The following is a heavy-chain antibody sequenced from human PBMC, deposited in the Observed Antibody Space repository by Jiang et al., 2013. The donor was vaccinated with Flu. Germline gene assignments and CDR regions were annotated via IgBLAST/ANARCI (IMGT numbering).Heavy chain of an antibody. D-gene: IGHD2-2*01. CDR2: FDPEDGET. Sequence: SGAEVKKPGASVKVSCKVSGYTLTELSMHWVRQAPGKGLEWMGGFDPEDGETIYAQKFQGRVTMTEDTSTDTAYMELSSLRSEDTAVYYCATGYLVVPAAIKAGGLLHYYYGMDVWGQGTTVTVSS. J-gene: IGHJ6*02. CDR1: GYTLTELS. V-gene: IGHV1-24*01. CDR3: ATGYLVVPAAIKAGGLLHYYYGMDV.